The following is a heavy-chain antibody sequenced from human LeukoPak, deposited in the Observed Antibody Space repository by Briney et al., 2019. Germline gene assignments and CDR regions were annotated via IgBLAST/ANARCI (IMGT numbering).Heavy chain of an antibody. J-gene: IGHJ4*02. D-gene: IGHD2-2*01. CDR3: AKAHCSSTSCSRADN. CDR2: ISASGSAT. CDR1: GFIFSSYA. Sequence: GGSLRLSCAASGFIFSSYAMSWVRQSPGKGLEWVSGISASGSATFYADSVKGRFTISRDNSKKTLYLLMDSLRAEDTAVYYCAKAHCSSTSCSRADNWGQGTLVTVSS. V-gene: IGHV3-23*01.